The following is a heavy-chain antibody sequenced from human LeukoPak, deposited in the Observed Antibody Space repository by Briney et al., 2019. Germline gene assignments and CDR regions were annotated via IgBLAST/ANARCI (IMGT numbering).Heavy chain of an antibody. J-gene: IGHJ1*01. D-gene: IGHD1-26*01. CDR3: ARAAVGATLAEYFQH. V-gene: IGHV1-2*02. Sequence: ASVKVSCKASGYTFTGYYMHWVRRAPGQGLEWMGWINPNSGGTNYAQKFQGRVTMTRDTSISTAYMELRSLRSDDTAVYYCARAAVGATLAEYFQHWGQGTLVTVSS. CDR2: INPNSGGT. CDR1: GYTFTGYY.